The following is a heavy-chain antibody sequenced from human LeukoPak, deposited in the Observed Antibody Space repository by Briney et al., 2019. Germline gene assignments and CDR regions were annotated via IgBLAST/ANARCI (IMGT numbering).Heavy chain of an antibody. CDR2: ISGSGGST. CDR3: AKAHQLRYWFGY. V-gene: IGHV3-23*01. J-gene: IGHJ4*02. CDR1: GFTFSSYA. D-gene: IGHD3-9*01. Sequence: GGSLGLSCAASGFTFSSYAMSWVRQAPGKGLEWVSAISGSGGSTYYADSVKGRFTISRDNSKNTLYLQMNSLRAEDTAVYYCAKAHQLRYWFGYWGQGTLVTVSS.